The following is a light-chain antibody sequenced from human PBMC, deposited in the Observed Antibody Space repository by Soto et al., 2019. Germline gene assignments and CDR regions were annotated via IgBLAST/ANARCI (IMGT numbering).Light chain of an antibody. CDR3: QHRGNWPLT. CDR2: DAS. J-gene: IGKJ4*01. V-gene: IGKV3-11*01. CDR1: QSVSSN. Sequence: EIVLTQSAATLSLSPGERATLSCWASQSVSSNLVWYQQKPGQAPRLLIYDASNRATGIPARFSGSGSGTDFTLTISSLEPEDFAVYYCQHRGNWPLTFGGGTKVEIK.